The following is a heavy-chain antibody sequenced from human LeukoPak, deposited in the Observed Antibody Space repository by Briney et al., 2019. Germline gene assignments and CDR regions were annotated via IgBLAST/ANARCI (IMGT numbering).Heavy chain of an antibody. J-gene: IGHJ4*02. CDR3: ARRGGYCSGGSCYLDY. CDR2: INPNSGGT. CDR1: GYTFTGYY. Sequence: GASVKVSCKASGYTFTGYYMHWVRQAPGQGLEWMGWINPNSGGTNYAQKFQGRVTMTRDTSISTAYMELSSLRSEDTAVYYCARRGGYCSGGSCYLDYWGQGTLVTVSS. D-gene: IGHD2-15*01. V-gene: IGHV1-2*02.